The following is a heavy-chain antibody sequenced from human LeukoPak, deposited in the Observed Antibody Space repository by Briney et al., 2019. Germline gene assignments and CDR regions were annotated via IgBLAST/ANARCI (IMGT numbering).Heavy chain of an antibody. Sequence: PSETLSLTCTVSGGSISGFYWSWIRQPPGKGLEWIGYIYSSGSTKYDPSLGTRVGMSIDTSKKQFSLNLRTVTAAHTAVYYCAKLRGGYYDSSGFYSWYFDVWGRGALVAVSS. CDR2: IYSSGST. CDR3: AKLRGGYYDSSGFYSWYFDV. D-gene: IGHD3-22*01. J-gene: IGHJ2*01. V-gene: IGHV4-59*08. CDR1: GGSISGFY.